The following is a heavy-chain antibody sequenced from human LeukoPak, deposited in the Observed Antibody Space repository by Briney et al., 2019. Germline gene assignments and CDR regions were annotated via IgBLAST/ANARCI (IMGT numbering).Heavy chain of an antibody. CDR2: INSDGSST. J-gene: IGHJ4*02. Sequence: GGSLRLSCAASGFTFSSYWMHWVRQAPGKGLVWVSRINSDGSSTSYADSVKGRFTISRDNAKTTLYLQTNSLRAEDTAVYYCARGQYGAPPSGFDYWGQGTLVTVSS. CDR3: ARGQYGAPPSGFDY. V-gene: IGHV3-74*01. CDR1: GFTFSSYW. D-gene: IGHD3-10*01.